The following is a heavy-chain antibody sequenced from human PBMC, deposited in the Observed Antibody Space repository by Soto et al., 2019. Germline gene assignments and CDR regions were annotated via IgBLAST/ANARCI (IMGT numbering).Heavy chain of an antibody. Sequence: SETLSLSFSVSGASVSSYYWSWVRQPPGKGLEWIGYIYYIGAYNYNPSLKSRVTISVDTSKNQFSLKLTSVTAADTAVYYCARTPETRDWLDPWGQGTLVTVSS. D-gene: IGHD1-7*01. CDR2: IYYIGAY. CDR1: GASVSSYY. V-gene: IGHV4-59*02. CDR3: ARTPETRDWLDP. J-gene: IGHJ5*02.